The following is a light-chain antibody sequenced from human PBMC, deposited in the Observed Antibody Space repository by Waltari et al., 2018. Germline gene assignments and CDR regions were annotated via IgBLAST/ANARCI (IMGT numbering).Light chain of an antibody. CDR1: SLRSYY. CDR3: NSRDSSGNLYV. V-gene: IGLV3-19*01. CDR2: GKN. Sequence: SSELTQDPAVSVALGQTVRITCQGDSLRSYYARWYQQKPGQAPVLVIYGKNNRPSGIPDRFSGSSSGNTASLTITGAQAEDEADYYCNSRDSSGNLYVFGTGTKVTVL. J-gene: IGLJ1*01.